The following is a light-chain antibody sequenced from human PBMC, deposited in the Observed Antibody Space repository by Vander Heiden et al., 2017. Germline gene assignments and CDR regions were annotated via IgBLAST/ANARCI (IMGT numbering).Light chain of an antibody. V-gene: IGKV3-20*01. CDR3: QQYGSS. Sequence: EIVLTQSPGILSLSPGERATLSCRASQSVSSSYLAWYQQKPGQAPRLLIYGASSRATGIPDRFTGSGSGTDFTLTISRLEPEDFAVYYCQQYGSSFGGGTKVEIK. CDR2: GAS. J-gene: IGKJ4*01. CDR1: QSVSSSY.